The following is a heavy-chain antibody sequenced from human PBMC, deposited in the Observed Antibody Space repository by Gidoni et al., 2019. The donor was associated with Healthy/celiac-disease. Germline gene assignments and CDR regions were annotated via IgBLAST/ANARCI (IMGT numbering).Heavy chain of an antibody. D-gene: IGHD6-13*01. V-gene: IGHV4-59*01. CDR3: ARGVAAAGQGFWFDP. CDR2: IYYSGST. J-gene: IGHJ5*02. Sequence: QVRLQESGPGLVKPSETLSLTCTVSGGSISSYYWSWIRQPPGKGLEWIGYIYYSGSTNYNPSLKSRVTISVDTSKNQFSLKLSSVTAADTAVYYCARGVAAAGQGFWFDPWGQGTLVTVSS. CDR1: GGSISSYY.